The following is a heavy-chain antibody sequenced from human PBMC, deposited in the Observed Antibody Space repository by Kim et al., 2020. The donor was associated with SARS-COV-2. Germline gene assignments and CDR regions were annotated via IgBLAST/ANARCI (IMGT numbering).Heavy chain of an antibody. Sequence: SETLSLTCAVYGGSLSDYYWSWIRQPPGKGLEWIGEINHRGSTNYNTSLNSRVTISLDTSKNQFSLILRSVTAADKAVYYCARGLIGSGVSSYDYGLDVWGLGTTVTVSS. V-gene: IGHV4-34*01. CDR3: ARGLIGSGVSSYDYGLDV. CDR1: GGSLSDYY. D-gene: IGHD3-3*01. J-gene: IGHJ6*02. CDR2: INHRGST.